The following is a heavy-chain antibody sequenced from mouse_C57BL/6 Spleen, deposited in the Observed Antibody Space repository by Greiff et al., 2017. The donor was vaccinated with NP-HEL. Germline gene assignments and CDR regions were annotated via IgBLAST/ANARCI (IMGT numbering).Heavy chain of an antibody. J-gene: IGHJ4*01. D-gene: IGHD1-1*02. CDR3: AREGSWVYYYAMDY. Sequence: EVQLQQSGPVLVKPGASVKMSCKASGYTFTDYYMNWVKQSHGKSLEWIGVINPYNGGTSYNQKFKGKATLTVDKSSSTAYMELNSLTSEDSAVYYCAREGSWVYYYAMDYWGQGTSVTVSS. V-gene: IGHV1-19*01. CDR2: INPYNGGT. CDR1: GYTFTDYY.